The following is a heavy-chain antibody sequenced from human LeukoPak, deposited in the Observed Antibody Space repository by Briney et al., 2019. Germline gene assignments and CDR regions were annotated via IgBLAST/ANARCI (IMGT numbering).Heavy chain of an antibody. D-gene: IGHD5-18*01. CDR1: GYTFTSYG. Sequence: AASVKVSCKASGYTFTSYGISWVRQAPGQGLEWMGWISAYNGNTNYAQKLQGRVTMTTDTSTSTAYMELRSLRSDDTAVYYCARDSWGPGYSYGYDDYWGQGTLVTVSS. J-gene: IGHJ4*02. V-gene: IGHV1-18*01. CDR3: ARDSWGPGYSYGYDDY. CDR2: ISAYNGNT.